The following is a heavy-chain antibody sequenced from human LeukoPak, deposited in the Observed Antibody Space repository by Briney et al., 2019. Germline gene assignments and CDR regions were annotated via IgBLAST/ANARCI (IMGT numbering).Heavy chain of an antibody. CDR2: TNYRSKSYN. V-gene: IGHV6-1*01. CDR3: ARRVYYYGSGTPSWFDP. J-gene: IGHJ5*02. CDR1: GDSLSSNSAA. D-gene: IGHD3-10*01. Sequence: SQTLSLTSALSGDSLSSNSAAWDCLRQSPSRGLEWRGRTNYRSKSYNDSAISVKSQLTINPETSKNKFSLQLNSVAAAATAVYYCARRVYYYGSGTPSWFDPWGQGTLVTVSS.